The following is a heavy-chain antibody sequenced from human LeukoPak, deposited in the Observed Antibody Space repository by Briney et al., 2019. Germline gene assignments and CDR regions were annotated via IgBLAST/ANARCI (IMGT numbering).Heavy chain of an antibody. Sequence: GALRLSCAASGFTFSSYGMSWVRQAPGKGLEWVSAISGSGGSTYYADSVKGRFTISRDNSKNTLYLQMNSLRAEDTAVYYCAKRGAEVGATVAPGDYWGQGTLVTVSS. J-gene: IGHJ4*02. CDR3: AKRGAEVGATVAPGDY. V-gene: IGHV3-23*01. CDR1: GFTFSSYG. D-gene: IGHD1-26*01. CDR2: ISGSGGST.